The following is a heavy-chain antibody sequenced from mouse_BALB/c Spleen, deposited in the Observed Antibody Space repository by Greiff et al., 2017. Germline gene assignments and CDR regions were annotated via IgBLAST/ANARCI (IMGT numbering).Heavy chain of an antibody. CDR2: ISSGSSTI. CDR3: ARMDYCQAWFAY. CDR1: GFTFSSFG. J-gene: IGHJ3*01. D-gene: IGHD1-1*01. V-gene: IGHV5-17*02. Sequence: EVMLVESGGGLVQPGGSRKLSCAASGFTFSSFGMHWVRQAPEKGLEWVAYISSGSSTIYYADTVKGRFTISRDNPKNTLFLQMTSLRSEDTAMYYCARMDYCQAWFAYWGQGTLVTVSA.